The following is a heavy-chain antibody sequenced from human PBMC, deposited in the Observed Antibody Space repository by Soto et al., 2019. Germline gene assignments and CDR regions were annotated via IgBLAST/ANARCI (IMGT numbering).Heavy chain of an antibody. CDR1: GFTFSSYG. V-gene: IGHV3-30*18. J-gene: IGHJ6*02. CDR2: ISYDGSNK. CDR3: AKDRGATPYYYYGMDV. Sequence: GGSLRLSCAASGFTFSSYGMHWVRQAPGKGLEWVAVISYDGSNKYYADSVKGRFTISRDNSKNTLYLQMNSLRAEDTAVYYCAKDRGATPYYYYGMDVWGQGTTVTVSS. D-gene: IGHD2-15*01.